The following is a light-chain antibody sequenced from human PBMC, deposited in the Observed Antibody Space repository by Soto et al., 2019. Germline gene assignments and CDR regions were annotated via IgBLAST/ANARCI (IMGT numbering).Light chain of an antibody. CDR3: QQYDKWPRT. CDR1: QSVRSD. V-gene: IGKV3-15*01. CDR2: GAS. Sequence: EIPMPPSPATLSVSAGERATLTCRASQSVRSDLAWYQQKPGQAPRLLIYGASTRATDIPARFSGNGSGTEFTLTISSLQSEDFAVYYCQQYDKWPRTFGQGTKVDIK. J-gene: IGKJ1*01.